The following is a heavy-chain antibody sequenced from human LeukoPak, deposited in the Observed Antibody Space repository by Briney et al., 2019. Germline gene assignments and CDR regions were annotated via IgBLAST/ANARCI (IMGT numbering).Heavy chain of an antibody. Sequence: ASVKVSCKASGGTFSSYAISWVRQAPGQGLEWMGWMNPNSGNTGYAQKFQGRVTMTRNTSISTAYMELSSLRSEDTAVYYCARGQTYYYGSGSYRDWGQGTLVTVSS. D-gene: IGHD3-10*01. CDR2: MNPNSGNT. CDR3: ARGQTYYYGSGSYRD. J-gene: IGHJ4*02. V-gene: IGHV1-8*02. CDR1: GGTFSSYA.